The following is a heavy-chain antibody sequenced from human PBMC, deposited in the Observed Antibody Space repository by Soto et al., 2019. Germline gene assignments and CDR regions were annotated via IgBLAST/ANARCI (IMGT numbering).Heavy chain of an antibody. CDR1: GGPINSPDYY. CDR2: LYFNGGT. CDR3: ARGISKSSSWYEPHTWFDA. Sequence: QVQLQESGPGLVKPSQTLSLTCTVSGGPINSPDYYWTWIRQSPGKGLEWIGYLYFNGGTQYNPSLRTSVSMSLDTAKKHFSLKMRSVTAADTAVYYCARGISKSSSWYEPHTWFDAWGPGVLVTVSS. J-gene: IGHJ5*02. D-gene: IGHD6-13*01. V-gene: IGHV4-30-4*01.